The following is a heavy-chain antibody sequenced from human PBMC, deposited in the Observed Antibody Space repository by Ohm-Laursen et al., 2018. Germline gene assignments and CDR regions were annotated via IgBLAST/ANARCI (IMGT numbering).Heavy chain of an antibody. CDR3: ARDRASSGYLDY. V-gene: IGHV4-59*12. Sequence: SDTLSLTCTVSGGSISSYYWSWIRQPPGKGLEWIGYIYYSGSTNYNPSLKSRVTMSVDTSKNQFSLKLSSVTAADTAVYYCARDRASSGYLDYWGQGTLVTVSS. J-gene: IGHJ4*02. CDR1: GGSISSYY. D-gene: IGHD3-22*01. CDR2: IYYSGST.